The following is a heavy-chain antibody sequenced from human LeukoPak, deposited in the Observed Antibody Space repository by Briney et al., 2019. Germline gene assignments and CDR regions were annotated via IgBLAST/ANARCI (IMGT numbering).Heavy chain of an antibody. D-gene: IGHD6-13*01. Sequence: SETLSLTCTVSGGSMSSYYWSWIRQPAGKGLEWIGRMYTSGSTNYNPSLKSRVTMSIDTSKKHFSLDLDSVTAADTAVYYCATYDQQLAFDNWGQGSLVTVSS. CDR2: MYTSGST. CDR1: GGSMSSYY. J-gene: IGHJ4*02. CDR3: ATYDQQLAFDN. V-gene: IGHV4-4*07.